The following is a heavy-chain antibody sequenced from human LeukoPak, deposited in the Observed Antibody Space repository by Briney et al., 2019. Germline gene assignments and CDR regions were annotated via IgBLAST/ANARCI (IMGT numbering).Heavy chain of an antibody. V-gene: IGHV3-21*01. Sequence: PGGCLRLSCAASGFTFSSYSMNWVRQAPGKGLEWVSSISSSSSYIYYADSVKGRFTISRDNAKNSLYLQMNSLRAEDTAVYYCARGDYSNYNPDAFDIWGQGTMVTVSS. CDR2: ISSSSSYI. D-gene: IGHD4-11*01. CDR1: GFTFSSYS. J-gene: IGHJ3*02. CDR3: ARGDYSNYNPDAFDI.